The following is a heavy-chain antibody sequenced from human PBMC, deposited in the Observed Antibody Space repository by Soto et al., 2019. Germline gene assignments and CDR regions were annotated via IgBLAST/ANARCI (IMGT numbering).Heavy chain of an antibody. D-gene: IGHD4-17*01. CDR1: GFTFSSYA. J-gene: IGHJ6*02. Sequence: GGSLRLSCAASGFTFSSYAMSWVRQAPGKGLEWVSAISGSGGSTYYADSVKGRFTISRDNAKNSLYLQMNSLRDEDTAVYYCARDPDDYGDYVDYYYYGMDVWGQGTTVTVSS. CDR3: ARDPDDYGDYVDYYYYGMDV. CDR2: ISGSGGST. V-gene: IGHV3-23*01.